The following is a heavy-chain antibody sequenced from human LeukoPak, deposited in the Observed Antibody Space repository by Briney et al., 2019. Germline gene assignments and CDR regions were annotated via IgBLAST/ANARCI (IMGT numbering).Heavy chain of an antibody. Sequence: KPSETLSLTCAVYGGSFSGYYWSWIRQPPGKGLEWIGEINHSGSTNYNPSLKSRVTISVDTSKNQFSLKLSSGTAADTAVYYCARIGSSWYGRLAFDIWGQGTMVTVSS. J-gene: IGHJ3*02. V-gene: IGHV4-34*01. CDR1: GGSFSGYY. D-gene: IGHD6-13*01. CDR2: INHSGST. CDR3: ARIGSSWYGRLAFDI.